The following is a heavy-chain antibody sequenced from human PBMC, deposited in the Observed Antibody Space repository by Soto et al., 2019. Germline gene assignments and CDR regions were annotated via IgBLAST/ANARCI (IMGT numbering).Heavy chain of an antibody. CDR1: GYTFTSYA. CDR2: INAGNGNT. D-gene: IGHD5-18*01. CDR3: ATRGYSYGFREVYYYYYMDV. Sequence: ASVKVSCKASGYTFTSYAMHWVRQAPGQRLEWMGWINAGNGNTKYSQKFQGRVTITRDTSASTAYMELSSLRSEDTAVYYCATRGYSYGFREVYYYYYMDVWGKGTTVTVSS. J-gene: IGHJ6*03. V-gene: IGHV1-3*01.